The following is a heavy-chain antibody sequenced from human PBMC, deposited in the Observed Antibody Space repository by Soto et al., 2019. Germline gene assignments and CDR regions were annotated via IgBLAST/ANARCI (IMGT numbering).Heavy chain of an antibody. CDR1: GYTFTGYY. J-gene: IGHJ6*02. D-gene: IGHD3-3*01. Sequence: QVQLVQSGAEVKKPGASVKVSCKASGYTFTGYYMHWVRQAPGQGLEWMGWINPNSGGTNYAQKFQGWVTMTRDTSISTAYMELSRLRSDDTAVYYCARDQGVSAIFGVGKNYYYYYGMDVWGQGTTVTVSS. CDR2: INPNSGGT. CDR3: ARDQGVSAIFGVGKNYYYYYGMDV. V-gene: IGHV1-2*04.